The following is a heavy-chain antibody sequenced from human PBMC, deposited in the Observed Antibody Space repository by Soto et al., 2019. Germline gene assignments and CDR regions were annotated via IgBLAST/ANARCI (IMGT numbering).Heavy chain of an antibody. D-gene: IGHD3-10*01. V-gene: IGHV5-51*01. CDR2: IYPGDSDT. Sequence: GESVKISFKGSGYSFTSYWIGWVRQMPGKGLEWMGIIYPGDSDTRYSPSFQGQVTISADKSISTAYLQWSSLKASDTAMYYCARLPYGSGSYYGGGTGYWGQGTLVTVSS. J-gene: IGHJ4*02. CDR1: GYSFTSYW. CDR3: ARLPYGSGSYYGGGTGY.